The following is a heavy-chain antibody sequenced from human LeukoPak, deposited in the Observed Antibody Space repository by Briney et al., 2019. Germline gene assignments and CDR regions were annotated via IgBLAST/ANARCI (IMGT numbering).Heavy chain of an antibody. D-gene: IGHD3-10*01. J-gene: IGHJ5*02. CDR1: GFPFSSYW. V-gene: IGHV3-74*01. Sequence: GGSVRLPCAASGFPFSSYWMHWVRRAPGKGLVWVSRINSDGSSTSYADPVKGRFTISRDNAKNTLYLQMNSLRAEDTAVYSCARELLRFGGVGLDPWGQGTLVTVSS. CDR2: INSDGSST. CDR3: ARELLRFGGVGLDP.